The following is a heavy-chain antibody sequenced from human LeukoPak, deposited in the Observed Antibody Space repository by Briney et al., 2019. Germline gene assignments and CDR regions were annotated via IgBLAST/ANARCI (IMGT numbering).Heavy chain of an antibody. CDR3: ARDLTSLLWFGEWGVYFDY. Sequence: PSETLSLTCTVSGGSISSSSYYWGWIRQPPGKGLEWIGSIYYSGSTYYNPSLKSRVTISVDTSKNQFSLKLSSVTAADTAVYYCARDLTSLLWFGEWGVYFDYWGQGTLVTVSS. CDR1: GGSISSSSYY. CDR2: IYYSGST. D-gene: IGHD3-10*01. V-gene: IGHV4-39*07. J-gene: IGHJ4*02.